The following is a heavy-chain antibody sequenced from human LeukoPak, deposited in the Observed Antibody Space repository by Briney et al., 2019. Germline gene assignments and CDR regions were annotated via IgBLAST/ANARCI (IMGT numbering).Heavy chain of an antibody. V-gene: IGHV4-39*07. Sequence: SETLSLTCTVSGGSISSSSYYWGWIRQPPGKGLEWIGSIYYSGSTYYNPSLKSRVTISVDTSKNQFSLKLNSVTAADTAVYYCARRTYSSSWYRRRNWFDPWGQGTLVTVSS. CDR2: IYYSGST. CDR3: ARRTYSSSWYRRRNWFDP. J-gene: IGHJ5*02. D-gene: IGHD6-13*01. CDR1: GGSISSSSYY.